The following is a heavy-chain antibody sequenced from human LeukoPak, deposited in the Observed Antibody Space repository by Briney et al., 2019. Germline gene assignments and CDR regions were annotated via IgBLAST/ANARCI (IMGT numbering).Heavy chain of an antibody. V-gene: IGHV3-74*01. Sequence: GGSLRLSCAASGFTFSSSWMYWVRQAPGKGLVWVSRINSDESITTYADSVKGRFTISRDNSKSTLYLQMNSLRAEDTAVFYCAKGGQTDRFDYWGQGALVTVSS. D-gene: IGHD5-12*01. CDR1: GFTFSSSW. CDR3: AKGGQTDRFDY. J-gene: IGHJ4*02. CDR2: INSDESIT.